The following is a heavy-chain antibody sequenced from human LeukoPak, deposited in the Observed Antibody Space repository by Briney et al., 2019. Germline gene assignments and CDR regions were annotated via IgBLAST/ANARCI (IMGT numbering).Heavy chain of an antibody. V-gene: IGHV1-24*01. CDR3: ATGGPTVVTTNWFDP. CDR1: GYTLTELS. Sequence: ASVKVSCKVSGYTLTELSMHWVRQAPGKGLEWMGGFYPEDGETIYAQKFQGRVTMTEDTSTDTAYMELSSLRSEDTAVYYCATGGPTVVTTNWFDPWGQGTLVTVSS. CDR2: FYPEDGET. D-gene: IGHD4-23*01. J-gene: IGHJ5*02.